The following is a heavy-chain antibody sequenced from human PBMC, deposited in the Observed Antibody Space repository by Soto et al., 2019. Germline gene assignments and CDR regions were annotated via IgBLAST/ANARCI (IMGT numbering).Heavy chain of an antibody. CDR3: ARDGSTLGAAPLDQ. J-gene: IGHJ4*02. D-gene: IGHD2-15*01. CDR1: GDKVSNDNVA. Sequence: QVELQQSGPGLVKPAQTLSLTCAISGDKVSNDNVAWNWIRQSPSRGLEWLGRTYYRSKWYNEYAVSVKRRITINPDTSKNHFTLQLNSVTPEDTAVYYCARDGSTLGAAPLDQWGQGTLVTVSS. V-gene: IGHV6-1*01. CDR2: TYYRSKWYN.